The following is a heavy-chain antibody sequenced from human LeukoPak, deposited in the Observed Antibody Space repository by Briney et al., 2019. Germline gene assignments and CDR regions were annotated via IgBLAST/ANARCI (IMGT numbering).Heavy chain of an antibody. CDR3: ARDRGPYCGGDCYSTLGY. CDR1: GFTFSSYA. CDR2: ISYDGSNK. D-gene: IGHD2-21*02. V-gene: IGHV3-30-3*01. Sequence: PGGSLRLSCAASGFTFSSYAMHWVRQAPGKGLEWVAVISYDGSNKYYADSVKGRFTISRDNSKNTLYLQMNSLRAEDTAVYYCARDRGPYCGGDCYSTLGYWGQGTLVTVSS. J-gene: IGHJ4*02.